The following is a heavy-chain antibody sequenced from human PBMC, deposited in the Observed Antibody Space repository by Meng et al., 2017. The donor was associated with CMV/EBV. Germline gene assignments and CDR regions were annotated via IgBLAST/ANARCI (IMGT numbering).Heavy chain of an antibody. CDR1: GYTFTGYY. J-gene: IGHJ5*01. CDR2: INANSGGT. CDR3: ARVTDFWSTPWGFDP. D-gene: IGHD3-3*01. V-gene: IGHV1-2*02. Sequence: ASVKVSCKASGYTFTGYYMHWVRQAPGQGLEWMGWINANSGGTNYAVKFQGRVTMTRDTSITTAYMELSRLRSDDTAVYYWARVTDFWSTPWGFDPWGQGTLVTVSS.